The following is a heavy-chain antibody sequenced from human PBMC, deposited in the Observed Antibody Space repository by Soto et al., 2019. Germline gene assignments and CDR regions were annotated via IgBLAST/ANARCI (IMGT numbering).Heavy chain of an antibody. Sequence: ASGPTLVNPTQTLTLTCTFSGFSLSTDAVGVGWIRQSPGKAPEWLGLIYWDDDKRYSSSLKSRLTITKDTSKNQVVLTMTNMDPVDTGTYYCAHGGPYDNFVGMFDYWGQGTLVTVSS. CDR1: GFSLSTDAVG. CDR2: IYWDDDK. D-gene: IGHD3-9*01. J-gene: IGHJ4*02. V-gene: IGHV2-5*02. CDR3: AHGGPYDNFVGMFDY.